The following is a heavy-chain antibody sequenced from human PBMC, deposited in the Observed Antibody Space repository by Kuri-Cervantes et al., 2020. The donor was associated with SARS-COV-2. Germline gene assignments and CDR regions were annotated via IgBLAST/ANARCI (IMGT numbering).Heavy chain of an antibody. CDR1: GFTFSHFA. J-gene: IGHJ6*02. V-gene: IGHV3-30*18. Sequence: GGSLRLSCAASGFTFSHFALFWVRQAPGKGLEWVAVISYDGNNKYYSDSVMGRFTISRDDSTNTVYLQMNSLRAEDTAVYYCAKDVDWYSMSYYYGMDVWGQGTMVTVSS. CDR3: AKDVDWYSMSYYYGMDV. D-gene: IGHD2-21*02. CDR2: ISYDGNNK.